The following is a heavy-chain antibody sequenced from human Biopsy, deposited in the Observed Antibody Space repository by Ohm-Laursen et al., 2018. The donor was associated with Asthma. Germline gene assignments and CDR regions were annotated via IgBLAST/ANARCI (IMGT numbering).Heavy chain of an antibody. CDR3: ARIKIRIGAGTDRYFDL. CDR2: IDPNSGGT. V-gene: IGHV1-2*06. J-gene: IGHJ2*01. D-gene: IGHD3-16*01. Sequence: ASVKVSCKASGYPFTNYYVHWVRQAPGQGLEWMGRIDPNSGGTNYAQKFLGRVTMTRDTSVNTAFMVLSRLRSDDAAVYYCARIKIRIGAGTDRYFDLWGRGTLVTVSS. CDR1: GYPFTNYY.